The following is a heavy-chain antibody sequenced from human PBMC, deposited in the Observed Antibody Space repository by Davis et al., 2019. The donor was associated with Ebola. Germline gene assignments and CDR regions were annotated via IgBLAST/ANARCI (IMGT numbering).Heavy chain of an antibody. D-gene: IGHD1-7*01. CDR2: ISGSGGST. CDR3: ARGAYNWNYARFDY. J-gene: IGHJ4*02. CDR1: GFTFSSYA. Sequence: GESLKISCTASGFTFSSYAMSWVRQAPGKGLEWVSTISGSGGSTNYADSVKGRFTISRDNSKNTLYLQMNSLRAEDTAVYYCARGAYNWNYARFDYWGQGTLVTVSS. V-gene: IGHV3-23*01.